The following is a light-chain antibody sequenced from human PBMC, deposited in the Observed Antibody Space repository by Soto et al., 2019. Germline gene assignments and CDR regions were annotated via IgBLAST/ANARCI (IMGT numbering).Light chain of an antibody. CDR1: QSVSSSY. CDR3: QQYGSSLIT. CDR2: GAS. V-gene: IGKV3-20*01. Sequence: IVLTQSPGTLSLSPGERATLSCRASQSVSSSYLAWYQQKPGQAPRLLIYGASSRATGIPDRFSGSGSGTDFTLTISRLEPEDFAVDYCQQYGSSLITFGQGTRLEIK. J-gene: IGKJ5*01.